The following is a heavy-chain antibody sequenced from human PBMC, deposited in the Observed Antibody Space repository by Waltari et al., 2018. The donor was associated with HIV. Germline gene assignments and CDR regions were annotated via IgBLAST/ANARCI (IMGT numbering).Heavy chain of an antibody. D-gene: IGHD2-21*01. V-gene: IGHV4-34*02. CDR3: ARRRWRTTMVFVVKGGVFDI. CDR2: INQSGKT. CDR1: GGSFNTFF. Sequence: QVQLQHWGAGLVKPAETLSLNCAVYGGSFNTFFWSFVRQTSEKGLEWIGEINQSGKTDYNPSLKGRVSLSIDPSKKQFYLKLTSMTVADTAIYYCARRRWRTTMVFVVKGGVFDIWGQGTEVTVSS. J-gene: IGHJ3*02.